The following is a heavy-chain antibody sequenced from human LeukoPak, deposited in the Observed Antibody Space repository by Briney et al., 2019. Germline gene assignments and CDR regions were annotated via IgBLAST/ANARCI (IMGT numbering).Heavy chain of an antibody. Sequence: QSGGSLRLSCAASGFTFSNHGMNWVRQAPGKGLEWVSGISPSGDITYYADSVKGRFTISRDNSKNTLHLEVISLTAEDTAVYYCAKTRQYYDFWSGYHATVSNWFDPWGQGTLVTVSS. J-gene: IGHJ5*02. CDR3: AKTRQYYDFWSGYHATVSNWFDP. V-gene: IGHV3-23*01. CDR1: GFTFSNHG. D-gene: IGHD3-3*01. CDR2: ISPSGDIT.